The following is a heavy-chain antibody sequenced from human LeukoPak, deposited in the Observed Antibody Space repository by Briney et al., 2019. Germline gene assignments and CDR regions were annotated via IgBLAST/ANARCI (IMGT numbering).Heavy chain of an antibody. V-gene: IGHV4-38-2*02. J-gene: IGHJ5*02. D-gene: IGHD3-22*01. Sequence: KTSETLSLTCTVSGSSIRSGYYWGWIRQPPGKGLEWIGSIFHSGNTYYNPSLESRVTVSVDTSKKHFSLKLSSVTAADTAVYYCARDSSGYLTWGQGTLVTVSS. CDR1: GSSIRSGYY. CDR3: ARDSSGYLT. CDR2: IFHSGNT.